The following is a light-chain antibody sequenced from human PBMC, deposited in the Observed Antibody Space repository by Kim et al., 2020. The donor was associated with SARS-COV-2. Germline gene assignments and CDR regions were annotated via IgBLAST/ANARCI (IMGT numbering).Light chain of an antibody. CDR1: QDIIND. CDR2: GAS. CDR3: LQHNTYPIT. Sequence: ASVGDRFTITWRASQDIINDLGWYQQNPGRAPKRLIYGASSLQSGVPSRFSGSGSGTEFTFTISSLQPEDFSTYFCLQHNTYPITFGQGTRLEIK. J-gene: IGKJ5*01. V-gene: IGKV1-17*01.